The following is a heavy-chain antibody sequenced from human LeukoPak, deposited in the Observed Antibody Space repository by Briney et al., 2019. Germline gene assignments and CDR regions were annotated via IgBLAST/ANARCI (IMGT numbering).Heavy chain of an antibody. V-gene: IGHV3-20*04. D-gene: IGHD5-18*01. Sequence: GGSLRLSCAASGFAFDDYGMSWVRHAPGKGLEWVSGINWNGGSIGYADSVKGRFTISRDNAKNSLYLQINSLRAEDTALYYCARADKDGYGFFGFDYWGQGTLVTVSS. J-gene: IGHJ4*02. CDR1: GFAFDDYG. CDR2: INWNGGSI. CDR3: ARADKDGYGFFGFDY.